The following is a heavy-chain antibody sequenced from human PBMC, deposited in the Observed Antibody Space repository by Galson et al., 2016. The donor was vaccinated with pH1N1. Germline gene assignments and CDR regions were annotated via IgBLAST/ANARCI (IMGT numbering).Heavy chain of an antibody. J-gene: IGHJ6*03. CDR3: ARVSRIVLMAPMDV. CDR2: INWNGGST. V-gene: IGHV3-20*04. D-gene: IGHD2-8*01. CDR1: GFTFDDYG. Sequence: LRLSCAASGFTFDDYGMSWVRQPPGKGLEWVASINWNGGSTSYADSGKGRFTTSRDNARNSLYLQMNSLRVEDTALYYCARVSRIVLMAPMDVWGKGTTVTVSS.